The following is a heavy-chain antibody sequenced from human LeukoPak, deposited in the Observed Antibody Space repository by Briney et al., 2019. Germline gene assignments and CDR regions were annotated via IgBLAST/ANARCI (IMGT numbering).Heavy chain of an antibody. CDR3: ARTYTVTTWVGIDY. V-gene: IGHV1-69*13. D-gene: IGHD4-17*01. J-gene: IGHJ4*02. CDR1: GGTFSSYA. Sequence: SVKVSCKASGGTFSSYAISWVRQAPGQGLEWMGGIIPIFGTANYAQKFQGRVTITADESTSTAYMELSSLGSEDTAVYYCARTYTVTTWVGIDYWGQGTLVTVSS. CDR2: IIPIFGTA.